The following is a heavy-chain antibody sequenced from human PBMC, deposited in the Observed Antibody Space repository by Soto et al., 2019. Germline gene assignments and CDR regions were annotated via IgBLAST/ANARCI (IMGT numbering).Heavy chain of an antibody. CDR1: GGSISNYY. Sequence: QVQLQESGPRLVKPSETLSLTCIVSGGSISNYYWSWIRQPPGKGLEWIGYIYYSGSTNYNPSLQSRVTISVDTSKNQFSLKLSSVTPADTAVYYCARAVLPATAPFDYWGQGTLVTVSS. CDR2: IYYSGST. CDR3: ARAVLPATAPFDY. J-gene: IGHJ4*02. V-gene: IGHV4-59*01. D-gene: IGHD2-2*01.